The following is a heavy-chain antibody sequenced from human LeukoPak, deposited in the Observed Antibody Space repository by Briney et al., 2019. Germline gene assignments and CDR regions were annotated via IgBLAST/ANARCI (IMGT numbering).Heavy chain of an antibody. D-gene: IGHD3-9*01. J-gene: IGHJ3*02. V-gene: IGHV4-38-2*02. CDR3: ARALPYYDILTGPGAFDI. CDR1: GYSIGSGYY. Sequence: PSETLSLTCTVSGYSIGSGYYWAWIRQSPGKGLEWIGTIFHSGRSSYNPSLKSRVTISIDTSKNQFSLKLSSVTAADTAVYYCARALPYYDILTGPGAFDIWGQGTMVTVSS. CDR2: IFHSGRS.